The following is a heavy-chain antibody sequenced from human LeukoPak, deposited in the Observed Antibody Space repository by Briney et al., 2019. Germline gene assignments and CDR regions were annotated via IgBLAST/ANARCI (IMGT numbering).Heavy chain of an antibody. D-gene: IGHD1-26*01. CDR1: GYTFADYF. CDR2: INASSGGT. V-gene: IGHV1-2*06. Sequence: ASVKVSCKTSGYTFADYFIHWVRQAPGQGLEWMGRINASSGGTYYEQKFQGRVTMTRDTSISTAYVEVNWLISDDTAIYYCARDVSSTSNWEFDYWGQGTLVTVSS. CDR3: ARDVSSTSNWEFDY. J-gene: IGHJ4*02.